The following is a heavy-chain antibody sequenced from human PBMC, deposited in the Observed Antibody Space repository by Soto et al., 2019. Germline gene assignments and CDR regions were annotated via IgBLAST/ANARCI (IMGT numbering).Heavy chain of an antibody. CDR3: ASVRFLEWLPPSDYYYMDV. CDR2: IIPILGIA. J-gene: IGHJ6*03. CDR1: GGTFSSYT. V-gene: IGHV1-69*02. D-gene: IGHD3-3*01. Sequence: QVQLVQSGAEVKKPGSSVKVSCKASGGTFSSYTISWVRQAPGQGLEWMGRIIPILGIANYAQNFQGRVTITADKSTRTAYMELSSLRSEDTAVYYCASVRFLEWLPPSDYYYMDVWGKGTTVTVSS.